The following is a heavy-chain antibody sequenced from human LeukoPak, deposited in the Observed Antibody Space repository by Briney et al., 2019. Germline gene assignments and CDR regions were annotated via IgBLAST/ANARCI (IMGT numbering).Heavy chain of an antibody. Sequence: GGSLRLSCAASGFTFSSYTMNWVRQAPGKGLEWVSSISGSSSYMFYADSVKGRFTISRDNTRNSLYLQMNGLRAEDTAVYYCARVRELYRDYWGQGTLVTVSS. V-gene: IGHV3-21*01. D-gene: IGHD1-26*01. CDR1: GFTFSSYT. CDR2: ISGSSSYM. CDR3: ARVRELYRDY. J-gene: IGHJ4*02.